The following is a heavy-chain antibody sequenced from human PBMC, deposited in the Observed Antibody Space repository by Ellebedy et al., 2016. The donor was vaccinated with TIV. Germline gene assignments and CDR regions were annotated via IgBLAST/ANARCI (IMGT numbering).Heavy chain of an antibody. CDR3: ARALGSGPCY. CDR2: INHDGSEK. Sequence: GESLKISXAASGFTFSSYWMSWVRQTPGKGLEWVAQINHDGSEKNYVDSVKGRFTIARDSAKNSLYLQMNNLRAEDTAVYYCARALGSGPCYWGQGTLVTVSS. D-gene: IGHD6-19*01. J-gene: IGHJ4*02. CDR1: GFTFSSYW. V-gene: IGHV3-7*01.